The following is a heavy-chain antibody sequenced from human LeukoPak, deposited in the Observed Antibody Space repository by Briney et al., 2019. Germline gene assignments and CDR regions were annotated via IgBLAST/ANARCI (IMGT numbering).Heavy chain of an antibody. V-gene: IGHV4-59*01. J-gene: IGHJ4*02. CDR3: ARAGRMSAAADAFDY. CDR2: IYYSGST. D-gene: IGHD6-13*01. CDR1: GGSINSYY. Sequence: PSETLSLTCTVSGGSINSYYWSWIRQPPGKGLEWIGYIYYSGSTNYNPSLKSRVTISVDTSKNQFSLKLTSVTAADTAVYYCARAGRMSAAADAFDYWGQGTLVTVSS.